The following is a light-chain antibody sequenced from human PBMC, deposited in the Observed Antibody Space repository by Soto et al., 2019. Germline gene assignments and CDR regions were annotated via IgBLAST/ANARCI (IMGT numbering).Light chain of an antibody. CDR1: QSISSY. CDR2: AAS. V-gene: IGKV1-39*01. CDR3: QQSYSTPGFT. Sequence: DIQMTQSPSSLSASVGDRVTITCRASQSISSYLNWYQQKPGKAPKLLIYAASSLQSGVPSRFSGSGSGTDFTLTISSLQPEDFATYDCQQSYSTPGFTFGPGTKVYIK. J-gene: IGKJ3*01.